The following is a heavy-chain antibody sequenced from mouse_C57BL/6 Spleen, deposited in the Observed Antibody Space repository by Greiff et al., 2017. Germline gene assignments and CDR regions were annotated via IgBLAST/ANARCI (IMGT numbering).Heavy chain of an antibody. D-gene: IGHD2-3*01. CDR3: AMEGDGYYLYYAMED. CDR1: GYTFTSYW. CDR2: IHPSDSDT. Sequence: VQVVESGAELVKPGASVKVSCKASGYTFTSYWMHWVKQRPGQGLEWIGRIHPSDSDTNYNQKFKGKATLTVDKSSSTAYMQLSSLTSEDSSVYYCAMEGDGYYLYYAMEDWGQGTSVTVSS. J-gene: IGHJ4*01. V-gene: IGHV1-74*01.